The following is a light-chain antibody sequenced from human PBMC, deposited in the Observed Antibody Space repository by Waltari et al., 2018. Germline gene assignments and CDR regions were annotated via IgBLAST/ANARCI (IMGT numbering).Light chain of an antibody. CDR3: SAWDSSLSGYV. Sequence: QAGLTQPPSVSKDLRQTATLPCTGNSNNVGNQGAAWLQHHQGHPPKLLSSRNNNRPSGISDRFSAYRSGNTAFLTITGLQPEDEADYYCSAWDSSLSGYVFGTGTRVTVL. CDR2: RNN. J-gene: IGLJ1*01. CDR1: SNNVGNQG. V-gene: IGLV10-54*04.